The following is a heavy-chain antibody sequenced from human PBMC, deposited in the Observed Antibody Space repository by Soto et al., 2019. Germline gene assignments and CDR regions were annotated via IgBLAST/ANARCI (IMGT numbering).Heavy chain of an antibody. CDR2: ISFDGNNK. CDR3: ARFLPTSGTADY. V-gene: IGHV3-30-3*01. CDR1: GFIFSNFA. Sequence: GGSLRLSCSASGFIFSNFALHWVRQAPGKGLEWVAVISFDGNNKYYAASVRGRFSISRDNSMDTPFLEMTNLRTEDTAVYYCARFLPTSGTADYWGRGALVTVSS. D-gene: IGHD6-13*01. J-gene: IGHJ4*02.